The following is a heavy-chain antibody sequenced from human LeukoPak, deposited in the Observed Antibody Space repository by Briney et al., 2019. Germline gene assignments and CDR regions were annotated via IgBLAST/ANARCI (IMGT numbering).Heavy chain of an antibody. J-gene: IGHJ4*02. D-gene: IGHD2-15*01. CDR1: GFTFSSYA. V-gene: IGHV3-23*01. CDR2: ISGSGGST. CDR3: AGGSYCSGGSCRYEGGY. Sequence: GGSLRLSCAASGFTFSSYAMSWVRQAPGKGLEWVSAISGSGGSTYYADSVKGRFTISRDNSKNTLYLQMNSLRAEDTAVYYCAGGSYCSGGSCRYEGGYWGQGTLVTVSS.